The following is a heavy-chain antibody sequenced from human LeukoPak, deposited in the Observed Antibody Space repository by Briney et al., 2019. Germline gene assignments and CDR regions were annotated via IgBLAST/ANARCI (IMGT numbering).Heavy chain of an antibody. CDR2: ISSSSSTM. CDR1: GFTFSSYS. Sequence: GGSLRLSCAASGFTFSSYSINWVRQAPGKGLEWVSYISSSSSTMYYAGSVKGRFTISRDNAKNSLFLQMNSLRDEDTAVYYCARHAVEGKWLQFYYFNYWGQGSLVTVSS. D-gene: IGHD5-24*01. J-gene: IGHJ4*02. V-gene: IGHV3-48*02. CDR3: ARHAVEGKWLQFYYFNY.